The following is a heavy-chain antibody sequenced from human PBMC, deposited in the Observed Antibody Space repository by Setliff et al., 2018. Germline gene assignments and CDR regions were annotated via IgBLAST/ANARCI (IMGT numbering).Heavy chain of an antibody. CDR2: IYPGDSHT. Sequence: PGESLKISCKGSGYSFSNFWIGWVRQMPGKGLEWMGIIYPGDSHTRYSPSFQGQVTMSADKSINTAYLQWSNLKASDTAMYYCARLQVTTGNFDYWGQGTLVTVSS. D-gene: IGHD4-17*01. V-gene: IGHV5-51*01. J-gene: IGHJ4*02. CDR3: ARLQVTTGNFDY. CDR1: GYSFSNFW.